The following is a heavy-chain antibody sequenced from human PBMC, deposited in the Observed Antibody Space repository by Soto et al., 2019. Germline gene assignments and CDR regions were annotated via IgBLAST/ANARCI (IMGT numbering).Heavy chain of an antibody. CDR3: AKSITMIVVVMTNDAFDI. CDR2: ISSSGSTI. J-gene: IGHJ3*02. D-gene: IGHD3-22*01. V-gene: IGHV3-11*01. CDR1: GFTFSDYY. Sequence: GGSLRLSCAASGFTFSDYYMSWIRQAPGKGLEWVSYISSSGSTIYYADSVKGRFTISRDNAKNSLYLQMNSLRAEDTAVYYCAKSITMIVVVMTNDAFDIWGQGTMVTVSS.